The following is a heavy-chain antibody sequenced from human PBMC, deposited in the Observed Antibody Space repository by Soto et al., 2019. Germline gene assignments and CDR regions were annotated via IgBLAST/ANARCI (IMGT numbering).Heavy chain of an antibody. V-gene: IGHV2-26*01. CDR1: VFSLSNAGLG. CDR2: IFSNDET. J-gene: IGHJ5*02. D-gene: IGHD3-16*01. CDR3: ASLFTARGFWFDP. Sequence: QVTVKESGPVLVKPTEPLTLTCTVSVFSLSNAGLGGSWIRQPPGKALEWLAHIFSNDETSYSTSLKSRLNHSKDPSRNQAVLTVTSMDPRDAAECDCASLFTARGFWFDPWPQGTLVTVSS.